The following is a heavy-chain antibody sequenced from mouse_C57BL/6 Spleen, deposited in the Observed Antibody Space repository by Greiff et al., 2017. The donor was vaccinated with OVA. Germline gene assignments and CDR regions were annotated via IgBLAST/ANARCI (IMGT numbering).Heavy chain of an antibody. V-gene: IGHV1-54*01. CDR3: ARTELLYYAMDY. J-gene: IGHJ4*01. CDR2: INPGSGGT. Sequence: VQLQQSGAELVRPGTSVKVSCKASGYAFTNYLIEWVKQRPGQGLEWIGVINPGSGGTNYNEKFKGKATLTADKSSSTAYMQRSSLTSEDSAVYFCARTELLYYAMDYWGQGTSVTVSS. CDR1: GYAFTNYL.